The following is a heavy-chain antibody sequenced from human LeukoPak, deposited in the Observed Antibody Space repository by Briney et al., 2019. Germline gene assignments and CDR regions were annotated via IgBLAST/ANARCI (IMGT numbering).Heavy chain of an antibody. CDR3: ARDVRFWSGYSDYYYYGMDV. CDR1: GGTFSSYA. D-gene: IGHD3-3*01. J-gene: IGHJ6*02. CDR2: IIPIFGTA. Sequence: SVKVSCKASGGTFSSYAISWVRQAPGQGLEWMGGIIPIFGTANYAQKFQGRVTITADESTSTAYMELSSLRSEDTAVYYCARDVRFWSGYSDYYYYGMDVWGQGTTVTVSS. V-gene: IGHV1-69*13.